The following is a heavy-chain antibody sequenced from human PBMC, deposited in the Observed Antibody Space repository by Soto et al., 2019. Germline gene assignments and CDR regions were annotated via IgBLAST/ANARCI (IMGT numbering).Heavy chain of an antibody. CDR1: GGSISSYY. Sequence: SETLSLTCTVSGGSISSYYCSWIRQSAGKGLEWIGRIDTSGTTNYNPSLKSRVTMSVDASKNQFSLNLSSVTAADTAVYYCARGPRGYVYYHGMDVWGQGTTVTVTS. V-gene: IGHV4-4*07. D-gene: IGHD3-10*01. CDR3: ARGPRGYVYYHGMDV. J-gene: IGHJ6*02. CDR2: IDTSGTT.